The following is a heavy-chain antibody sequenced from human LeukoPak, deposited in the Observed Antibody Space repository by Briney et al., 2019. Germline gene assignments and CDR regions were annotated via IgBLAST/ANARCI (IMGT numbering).Heavy chain of an antibody. Sequence: SGGSLRLSCAASGFTFSSYAMSWVRQAPGKGLEGVSAISGSGGSTYYADSVKGRFTISRDNSKNTLYLQMNSLRDEDTAVYYCVTAAVAGTVYWGQGTLVTVSS. CDR2: ISGSGGST. CDR3: VTAAVAGTVY. CDR1: GFTFSSYA. D-gene: IGHD6-19*01. J-gene: IGHJ4*01. V-gene: IGHV3-23*01.